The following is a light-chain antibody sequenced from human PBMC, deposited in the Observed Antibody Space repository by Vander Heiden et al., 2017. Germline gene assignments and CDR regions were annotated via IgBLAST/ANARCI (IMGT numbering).Light chain of an antibody. Sequence: DLVMTQSPLSLPVSPRQPASLSCRSSQSLLHSNGYYLLDWYLQKAGQSPQLLIDLGSKRASGVPDRCSGSGSGKDSTLKSSRVEAEYVGFYYCMQARQTPLTFGGGTKVEIK. CDR3: MQARQTPLT. V-gene: IGKV2-28*01. CDR1: QSLLHSNGYYL. CDR2: LGS. J-gene: IGKJ4*01.